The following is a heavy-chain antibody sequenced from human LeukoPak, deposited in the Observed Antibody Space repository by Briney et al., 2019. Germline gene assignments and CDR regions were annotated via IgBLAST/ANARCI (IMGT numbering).Heavy chain of an antibody. CDR3: ARLTSGSPHFDY. D-gene: IGHD1-26*01. CDR1: GGSISSSSYY. Sequence: PSETLSLTCTVSGGSISSSSYYWYWIRQHPGKGLEWIGSIYYSGSTYYNPSLKSRVTISVDTSNNQFSLKLTSVTAADTAVYYCARLTSGSPHFDYWGQGTLVTVSS. J-gene: IGHJ4*02. V-gene: IGHV4-39*01. CDR2: IYYSGST.